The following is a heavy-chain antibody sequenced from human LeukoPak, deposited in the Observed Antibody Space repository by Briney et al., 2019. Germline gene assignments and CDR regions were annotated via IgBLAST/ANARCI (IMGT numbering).Heavy chain of an antibody. CDR2: IIPIFGTA. Sequence: SVKVSCKASGDTFSSYAISWVRQAPGQGLEWMGGIIPIFGTANYAQKFQGRVTITADESTSTAYMELSSLRSEDTAVYYCAREAGCGGDCYSEQSFDYWGQGTLVTVSS. V-gene: IGHV1-69*13. J-gene: IGHJ4*02. D-gene: IGHD2-21*02. CDR3: AREAGCGGDCYSEQSFDY. CDR1: GDTFSSYA.